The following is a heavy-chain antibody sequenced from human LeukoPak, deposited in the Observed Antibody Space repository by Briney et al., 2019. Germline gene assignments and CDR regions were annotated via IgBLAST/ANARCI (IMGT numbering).Heavy chain of an antibody. V-gene: IGHV4-59*01. J-gene: IGHJ5*02. D-gene: IGHD4-11*01. CDR3: ATSEDYRGWFDP. CDR2: IYYSGST. CDR1: GGSISSYY. Sequence: SETLSLTCTVSGGSISSYYWSWIRQPPGKGLEWIGYIYYSGSTNYNPSLKSRVTISVDTSKNQFSLKLSSVTAADTAVYYCATSEDYRGWFDPWGQGTLVTVSS.